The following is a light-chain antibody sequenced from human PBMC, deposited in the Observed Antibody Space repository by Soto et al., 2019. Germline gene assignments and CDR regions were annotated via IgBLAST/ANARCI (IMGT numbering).Light chain of an antibody. CDR3: SSYSGSINVV. J-gene: IGLJ2*01. CDR2: AVS. Sequence: QSALTQPPSASGSPGQSVTISCTGTSSDVGGYNSVSWYQHHPGKAPKLMIYAVSRRPSRVPDRFSGSKSGNTASLTVSGLQAEDGADYYCSSYSGSINVVFGGGTKLTVL. V-gene: IGLV2-8*01. CDR1: SSDVGGYNS.